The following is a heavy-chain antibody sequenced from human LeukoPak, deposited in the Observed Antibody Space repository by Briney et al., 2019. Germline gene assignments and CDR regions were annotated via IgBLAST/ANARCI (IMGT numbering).Heavy chain of an antibody. CDR2: IYYSGST. V-gene: IGHV4-59*08. D-gene: IGHD3-22*01. CDR3: ARLTLQDYYDSSGFDY. CDR1: GGSISSNY. J-gene: IGHJ4*02. Sequence: SETLSLTCTVSGGSISSNYWSWIRQPPGKGLEWVGYIYYSGSTNYNPSLKSRVTISVDTSKNQFSLKLSSVTAPDTAVYYCARLTLQDYYDSSGFDYWGQGTLVTVSS.